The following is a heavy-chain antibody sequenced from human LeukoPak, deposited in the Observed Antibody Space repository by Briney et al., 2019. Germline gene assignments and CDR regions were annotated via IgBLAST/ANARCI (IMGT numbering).Heavy chain of an antibody. Sequence: KPSETLSLTCTVSGGSISSSSYYWGWIRQPPGKGLEWIGSIYYSGSTYYNPSLKSRVTISVDTSKNQFSLKLSSVTAADTAVYYCARVSGIKYGDYVSEATSDYWGQGTLVTVSS. CDR3: ARVSGIKYGDYVSEATSDY. CDR1: GGSISSSSYY. J-gene: IGHJ4*02. CDR2: IYYSGST. V-gene: IGHV4-39*01. D-gene: IGHD4-17*01.